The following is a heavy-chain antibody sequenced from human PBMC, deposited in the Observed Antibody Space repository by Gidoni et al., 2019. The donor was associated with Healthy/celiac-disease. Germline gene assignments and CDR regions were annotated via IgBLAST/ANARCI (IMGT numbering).Heavy chain of an antibody. V-gene: IGHV1-69*01. J-gene: IGHJ4*02. CDR1: GGTFSSYA. D-gene: IGHD6-6*01. CDR3: ARLRQEQLVPTLDYGRNLTFDY. CDR2: IIPIFGTA. Sequence: QVQLVQSGAEVKKPGSSVKVSCKASGGTFSSYAISWVRQAPGQGLEWMGGIIPIFGTANYAQKFQGRVTITADESPSTAYMELSSLRSEDTAVYYCARLRQEQLVPTLDYGRNLTFDYWGQGTLVTVSS.